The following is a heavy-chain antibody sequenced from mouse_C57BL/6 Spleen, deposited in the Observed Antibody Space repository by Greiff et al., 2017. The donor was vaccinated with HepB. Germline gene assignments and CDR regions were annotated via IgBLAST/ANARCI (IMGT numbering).Heavy chain of an antibody. V-gene: IGHV1-9*01. D-gene: IGHD1-1*01. CDR3: ARWPYYYGRSHFDY. Sequence: VQLQQSGAELMKPGASVKLSCKATGYTFTGYWIEWVKQRPGHGLEWIGEILPGRGSTNYNEKFKGKAPFTADTSSNTAYMQLSSLTTDDSAIYYCARWPYYYGRSHFDYWGQGTTLTVSS. CDR2: ILPGRGST. J-gene: IGHJ2*01. CDR1: GYTFTGYW.